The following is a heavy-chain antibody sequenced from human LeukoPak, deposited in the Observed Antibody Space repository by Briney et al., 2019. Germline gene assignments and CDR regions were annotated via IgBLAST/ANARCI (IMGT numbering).Heavy chain of an antibody. Sequence: SETLSLTCTISGGFISSSSYYWGWIRQLPGKGLEWIGDIYYSGSTYYNPALKSRVSISIDTSKNQFSLELRSVAAAGTALYYCARRRYYDSTGYLEWGQGTLVTVTS. CDR2: IYYSGST. CDR1: GGFISSSSYY. D-gene: IGHD3-22*01. CDR3: ARRRYYDSTGYLE. V-gene: IGHV4-39*01. J-gene: IGHJ1*01.